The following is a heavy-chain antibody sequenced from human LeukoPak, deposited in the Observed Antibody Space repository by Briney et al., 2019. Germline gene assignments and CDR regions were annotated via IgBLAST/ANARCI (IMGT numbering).Heavy chain of an antibody. J-gene: IGHJ4*02. V-gene: IGHV5-51*01. CDR1: GYSFISYW. D-gene: IGHD3-10*01. CDR2: IYPGDSDT. CDR3: ARSSHYYYGSGPLHAYYFDY. Sequence: GESLKISCKGSGYSFISYWIGWVRQMPGKGLEWMGIIYPGDSDTRNSPSFQGQVTISADKSISTAYLQWSSLKASDTAMYYCARSSHYYYGSGPLHAYYFDYWGQGTLVTVSS.